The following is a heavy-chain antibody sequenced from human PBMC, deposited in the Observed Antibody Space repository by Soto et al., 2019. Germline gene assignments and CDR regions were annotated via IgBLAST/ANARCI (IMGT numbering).Heavy chain of an antibody. CDR2: ISYDGSNK. V-gene: IGHV3-30*18. Sequence: LRLSCAASGFTFSSYGMHWVRQAPGKGLEWVAVISYDGSNKYYADSVKGRFTISRDNSKNTLYLQMNSLRAEDTAVYYCAKDLDIVVVVAAAPFDYWGQGTLVTVSS. J-gene: IGHJ4*02. D-gene: IGHD2-15*01. CDR1: GFTFSSYG. CDR3: AKDLDIVVVVAAAPFDY.